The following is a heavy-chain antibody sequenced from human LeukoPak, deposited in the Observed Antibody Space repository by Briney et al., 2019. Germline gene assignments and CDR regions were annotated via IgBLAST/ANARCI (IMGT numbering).Heavy chain of an antibody. D-gene: IGHD6-19*01. V-gene: IGHV3-30-3*01. J-gene: IGHJ4*02. CDR3: AKDGYSSGWYEGRY. CDR1: GFTFSSYA. CDR2: ISYDGSNK. Sequence: GGSLRLSCAASGFTFSSYAMHWVRQAPGKGLEWVAVISYDGSNKYYADSVKGRFTISRDNSKNTLYLQMNSLRAEDTAMYYCAKDGYSSGWYEGRYWGQGTLVTVSS.